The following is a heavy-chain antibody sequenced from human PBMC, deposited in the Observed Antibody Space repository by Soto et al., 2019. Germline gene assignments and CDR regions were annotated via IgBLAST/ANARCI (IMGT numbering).Heavy chain of an antibody. J-gene: IGHJ4*02. V-gene: IGHV3-33*01. CDR3: ARGRVDGGELDL. D-gene: IGHD2-21*01. CDR2: IWYDASNK. Sequence: VQLVESGGGVVQPGRSLRLSCAASGFTFRTYGMYWLRQAPGKGLEWVAVIWYDASNKYYADSVKGRFTNSRDNSANTLYLQMTSLRAEDTAVYYCARGRVDGGELDLWGQGTLVTVSS. CDR1: GFTFRTYG.